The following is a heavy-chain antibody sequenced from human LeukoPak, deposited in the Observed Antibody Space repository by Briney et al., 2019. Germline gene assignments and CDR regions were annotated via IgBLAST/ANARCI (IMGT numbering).Heavy chain of an antibody. J-gene: IGHJ4*02. CDR1: GFTFSTYA. CDR3: ARERQQLADY. D-gene: IGHD6-13*01. CDR2: ISYDGSNK. V-gene: IGHV3-30-3*01. Sequence: GGSLRLSCAASGFTFSTYAMHWVRQAPGKGLEWVAAISYDGSNKYHAESMEGRFTISRDNSKNTLYLQMNSLRVEDTAVYYCARERQQLADYWGQGTLVTVSS.